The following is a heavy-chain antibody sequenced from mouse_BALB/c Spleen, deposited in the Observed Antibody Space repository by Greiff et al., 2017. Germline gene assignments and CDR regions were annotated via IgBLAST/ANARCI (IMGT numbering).Heavy chain of an antibody. J-gene: IGHJ4*01. V-gene: IGHV5-4*02. CDR1: GFTFSDYY. CDR3: AREGVRAMDY. D-gene: IGHD2-14*01. Sequence: EVQLVESGGGLVKPGGSLKLSCAASGFTFSDYYMYWVRQTPEKRLEWVATISDGGSYTYYPDSVKGRFTISRDNAKNNLYLQMSSLKSEDTAMYYCAREGVRAMDYWGQGTSVTVSS. CDR2: ISDGGSYT.